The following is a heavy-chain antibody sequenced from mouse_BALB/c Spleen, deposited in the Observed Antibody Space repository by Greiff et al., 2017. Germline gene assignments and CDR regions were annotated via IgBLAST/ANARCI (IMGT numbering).Heavy chain of an antibody. CDR3: ARDGPITTVVEGAWFAY. CDR2: ISTYYGDA. CDR1: GYTFTDYA. D-gene: IGHD1-1*01. V-gene: IGHV1S137*01. J-gene: IGHJ3*01. Sequence: QGQLQQSGAELVRPGVSVKISCKGSGYTFTDYAMHWVKQSHAKSLEWIGVISTYYGDASYNQKFKGKATMTVDKSSSTAYMELARLTSEDSAIYYCARDGPITTVVEGAWFAYWGQGTLVTVSA.